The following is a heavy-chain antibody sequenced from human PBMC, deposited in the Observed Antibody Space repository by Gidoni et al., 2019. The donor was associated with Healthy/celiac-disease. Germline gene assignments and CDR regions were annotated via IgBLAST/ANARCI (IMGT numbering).Heavy chain of an antibody. Sequence: QVQLVQSGAEVKKPGSSVKVSCKASGGTFSSYAISWVRQAPGQGLEWMGSIIPILGIANYAQKFQGRVTITADKSTSTAYMELSSLRSEDTAVYYCATRRGYSGYDDYYYYGMDVWGQGTTVTVSS. CDR1: GGTFSSYA. V-gene: IGHV1-69*04. CDR3: ATRRGYSGYDDYYYYGMDV. D-gene: IGHD5-12*01. CDR2: IIPILGIA. J-gene: IGHJ6*02.